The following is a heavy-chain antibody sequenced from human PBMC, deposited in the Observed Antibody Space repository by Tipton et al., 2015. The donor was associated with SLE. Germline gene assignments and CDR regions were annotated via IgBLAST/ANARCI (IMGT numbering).Heavy chain of an antibody. CDR3: ARAPGLERSYYYYYYMDV. Sequence: TLSLTCTVSGYSISSGYFWGWIRQAPGKGLEWIASIYQSGSTYHNPSLKSRVTMSVDTSKNQFSLKLSSVTAADTAVYYCARAPGLERSYYYYYYMDVWDKGTTVTVSS. V-gene: IGHV4-38-2*02. CDR1: GYSISSGYF. CDR2: IYQSGST. J-gene: IGHJ6*03. D-gene: IGHD1-1*01.